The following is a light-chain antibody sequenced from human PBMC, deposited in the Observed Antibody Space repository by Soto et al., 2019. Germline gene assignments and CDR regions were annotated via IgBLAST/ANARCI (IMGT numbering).Light chain of an antibody. Sequence: SALTQPASVSGSPGQSITISCTGTSSVVGGYNYVSWYQQHPGKAPKLMIYEVSNRPSGVSNRFSGSKSGNTASLTISGLQAEDEADYYSSSYTSSSTRVFGGGTKLTVL. J-gene: IGLJ3*02. CDR2: EVS. CDR3: SSYTSSSTRV. CDR1: SSVVGGYNY. V-gene: IGLV2-14*01.